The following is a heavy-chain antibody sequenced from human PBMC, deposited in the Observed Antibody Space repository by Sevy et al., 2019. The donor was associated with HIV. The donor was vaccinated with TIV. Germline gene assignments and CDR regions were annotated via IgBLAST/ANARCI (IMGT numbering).Heavy chain of an antibody. D-gene: IGHD2-15*01. CDR1: GFTFSDYY. J-gene: IGHJ6*02. V-gene: IGHV3-11*06. Sequence: GGSLRLSCAASGFTFSDYYMSWIRQAPGKGLEWVSYISSSSSYTNYADSVKGRFTISRGNAKNSLYLQMNSLRAEDTAVYYCAREAATHYYYYGMDVWGQGTTVTVSS. CDR2: ISSSSSYT. CDR3: AREAATHYYYYGMDV.